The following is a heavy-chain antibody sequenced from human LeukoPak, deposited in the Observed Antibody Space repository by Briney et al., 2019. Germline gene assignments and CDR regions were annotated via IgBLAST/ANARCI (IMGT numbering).Heavy chain of an antibody. J-gene: IGHJ4*02. CDR1: GFTFTKAW. Sequence: PGGSLRLSCAASGFTFTKAWMSWVRQAPGKGLEWVGRIKSKTDGGTTDYAALVKGRFTISRDDSKNMLYLQMNSLKTEDTAVYYCTTYYYDSSGYYFWGQGTLVTVSS. CDR3: TTYYYDSSGYYF. CDR2: IKSKTDGGTT. D-gene: IGHD3-22*01. V-gene: IGHV3-15*01.